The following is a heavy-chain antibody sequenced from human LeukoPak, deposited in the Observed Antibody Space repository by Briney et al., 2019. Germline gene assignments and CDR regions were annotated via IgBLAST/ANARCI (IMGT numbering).Heavy chain of an antibody. D-gene: IGHD3-22*01. CDR3: ARRGRYDNTAYDQYYFDY. V-gene: IGHV4-39*01. CDR1: GGSISSSNYY. J-gene: IGHJ4*02. Sequence: PSETLSLTCTVSGGSISSSNYYWGWIRQPPGKGLEWIGTTFYTGSTYYNPSFNSRVTISVDTSKNQFSLKLSSVAAADTAVYYCARRGRYDNTAYDQYYFDYWGQGTLVTVSS. CDR2: TFYTGST.